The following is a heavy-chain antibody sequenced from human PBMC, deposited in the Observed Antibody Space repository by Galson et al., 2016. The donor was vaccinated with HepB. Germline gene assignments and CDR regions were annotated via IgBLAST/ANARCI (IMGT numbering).Heavy chain of an antibody. Sequence: SLRLSCAASGFTFSNYWMNWVRQAPGKGLEWVANINRDGSETSYVDSVEGRFTISRDNAKNSLYLQMNSLRAEDTAVFFCVRNYYDSSRYHQYLQHWGQGTLVTVSS. CDR2: INRDGSET. D-gene: IGHD3-22*01. CDR1: GFTFSNYW. V-gene: IGHV3-7*03. J-gene: IGHJ1*01. CDR3: VRNYYDSSRYHQYLQH.